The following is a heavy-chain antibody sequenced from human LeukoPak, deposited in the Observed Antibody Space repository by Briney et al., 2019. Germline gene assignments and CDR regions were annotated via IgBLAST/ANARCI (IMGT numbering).Heavy chain of an antibody. V-gene: IGHV4-39*07. CDR3: ARHFDYDSGGDAFNV. Sequence: SETLSLTCSVSGGSLSGSRFHWGWVRQSPGKGLEWLGSLYSGRSTYQNPSLSSRVTISEDTSKNQFSLKLTSVTAADTAVYYCARHFDYDSGGDAFNVWGQGTMVTVSS. CDR1: GGSLSGSRFH. J-gene: IGHJ3*01. D-gene: IGHD3-10*01. CDR2: LYSGRST.